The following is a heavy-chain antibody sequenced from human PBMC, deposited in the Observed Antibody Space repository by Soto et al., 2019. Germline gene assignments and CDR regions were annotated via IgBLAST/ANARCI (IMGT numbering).Heavy chain of an antibody. V-gene: IGHV3-48*02. CDR3: ARDRLTGEAREAFDI. J-gene: IGHJ3*02. D-gene: IGHD1-20*01. CDR1: GFTFRSYS. Sequence: EAQLVESGGGLVQPGESLRLSCVGSGFTFRSYSVSWIRQAPGKGLEWIADIDPSGYGISYADSVKGRFAISRDNAEKSLYLQLTSLRDEDTALYYCARDRLTGEAREAFDIWGQGTRVTVSS. CDR2: IDPSGYGI.